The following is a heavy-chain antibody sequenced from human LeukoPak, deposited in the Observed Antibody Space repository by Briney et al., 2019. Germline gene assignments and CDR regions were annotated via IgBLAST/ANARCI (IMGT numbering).Heavy chain of an antibody. CDR2: IYYSGNT. CDR3: ARGPAGEVAAAGTGNWFDP. CDR1: GASISSGGYY. J-gene: IGHJ5*02. V-gene: IGHV4-31*03. D-gene: IGHD6-13*01. Sequence: SQTLSLTCTVSGASISSGGYYWSWIRQHPGKGLEWIGYIYYSGNTYYNPSLKSRVTISVDTSKNQFSLKLSSVTAADTAVYYCARGPAGEVAAAGTGNWFDPWGQGTLVTVSS.